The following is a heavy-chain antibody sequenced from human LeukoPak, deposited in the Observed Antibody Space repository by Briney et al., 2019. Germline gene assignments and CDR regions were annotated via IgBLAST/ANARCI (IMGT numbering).Heavy chain of an antibody. Sequence: GGSLRLSCAASGFTFSSYGMHWVRQAPGKGLEWVAVISYGGSNKYYADSVKGRFTISRDNSKNTLYLQMNSLRAEDTAVYYCAKEYCGGDCYSMDVWGQGTTVTVSS. J-gene: IGHJ6*02. D-gene: IGHD2-21*02. CDR2: ISYGGSNK. CDR3: AKEYCGGDCYSMDV. V-gene: IGHV3-30*18. CDR1: GFTFSSYG.